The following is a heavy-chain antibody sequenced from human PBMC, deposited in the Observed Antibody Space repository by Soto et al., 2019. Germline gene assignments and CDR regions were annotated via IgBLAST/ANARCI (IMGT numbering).Heavy chain of an antibody. CDR3: AKDMVPDDSSGPDAFDI. CDR2: ISWNSGSI. CDR1: GFTFDDYA. J-gene: IGHJ3*02. Sequence: GGSLRLSCAASGFTFDDYATHWVRQAPGKGLEWVSGISWNSGSIGYADSVKGRFTISRDNAKNSLYLQMNSLRAEDTALYYCAKDMVPDDSSGPDAFDIWGQGTMVTVSS. D-gene: IGHD3-22*01. V-gene: IGHV3-9*01.